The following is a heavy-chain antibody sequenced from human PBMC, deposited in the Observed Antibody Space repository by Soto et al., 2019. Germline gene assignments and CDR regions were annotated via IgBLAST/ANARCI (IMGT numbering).Heavy chain of an antibody. V-gene: IGHV5-51*01. CDR2: IYPSDSDI. D-gene: IGHD2-15*01. CDR1: GYTFTSYW. J-gene: IGHJ4*02. Sequence: GESLKIYCKGSGYTFTSYWIGWVRQMPGGGLEWMGVIYPSDSDIRYSPSFQGKVTISADKSITTAYLQWSSLKAADTAMYYCVRSGTSSGRFSDYWGQGTLVTVSS. CDR3: VRSGTSSGRFSDY.